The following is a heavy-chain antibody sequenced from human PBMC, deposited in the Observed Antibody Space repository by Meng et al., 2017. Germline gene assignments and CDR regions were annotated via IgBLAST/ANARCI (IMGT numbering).Heavy chain of an antibody. D-gene: IGHD2-15*01. CDR1: GYTFTSYA. Sequence: VQRGQCGAGVKGPGALVKVSREASGYTFTSYAMHWVRQAPGQSLEWMGWLNAGNGDTKYSQKFQGRVTITRDSSASTAYMELSSLRSEDTAVYYCARDSCTGGICYRGSFDYWAQGTLVTVSS. CDR2: LNAGNGDT. J-gene: IGHJ4*02. V-gene: IGHV1-3*01. CDR3: ARDSCTGGICYRGSFDY.